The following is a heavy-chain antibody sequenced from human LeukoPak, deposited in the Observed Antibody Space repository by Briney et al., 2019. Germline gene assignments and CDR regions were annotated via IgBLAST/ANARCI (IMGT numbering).Heavy chain of an antibody. CDR3: AKKSSGWYISGEL. CDR1: GFTLTGYV. J-gene: IGHJ4*02. Sequence: PGGPLRLSCAASGFTLTGYVMTWVRQAPGKGLEWVSSVSGNGGVRNYADSVKGRFTISRDNSKNTLYLQMDSLRAEDTAIYYCAKKSSGWYISGELWGQGTLVTVSS. CDR2: VSGNGGVR. D-gene: IGHD6-19*01. V-gene: IGHV3-23*01.